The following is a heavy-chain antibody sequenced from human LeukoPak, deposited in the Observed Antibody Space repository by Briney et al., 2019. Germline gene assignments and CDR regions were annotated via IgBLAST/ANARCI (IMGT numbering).Heavy chain of an antibody. Sequence: ASVKVPCKASGGTFSSYAISWVRQAPGKGLEWMGGFDPEDGETIYAQKFQGRVTMTEDTSTDTAYMELSSLRSEDTAVYYCATNINVAAAAPTLGWGQGTLVTVSS. D-gene: IGHD6-13*01. CDR2: FDPEDGET. CDR3: ATNINVAAAAPTLG. V-gene: IGHV1-24*01. CDR1: GGTFSSYA. J-gene: IGHJ4*02.